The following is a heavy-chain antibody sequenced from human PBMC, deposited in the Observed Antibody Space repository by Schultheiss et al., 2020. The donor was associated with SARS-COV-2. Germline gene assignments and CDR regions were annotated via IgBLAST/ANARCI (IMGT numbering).Heavy chain of an antibody. D-gene: IGHD3-22*01. V-gene: IGHV5-51*01. CDR3: VRRGYDSSDYLLIN. CDR2: IYPGDSDT. J-gene: IGHJ4*02. CDR1: GYSFTNYW. Sequence: GESLKISCKASGYSFTNYWIGWVRQMPGKGLEWVGIIYPGDSDTRYSPSFQGQVTISADKSISTAYLQWNVLKASDTALYYCVRRGYDSSDYLLINWGQGTLVTVSS.